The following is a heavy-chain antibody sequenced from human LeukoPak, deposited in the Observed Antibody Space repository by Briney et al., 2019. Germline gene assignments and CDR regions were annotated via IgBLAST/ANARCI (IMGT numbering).Heavy chain of an antibody. Sequence: SSETLSLTCTVSGGSISSYYWSWIRQPPGKGLEWIGYIYYSGSTNYNPSLKSRVTISVDTSKNQFSLKLSSVTAADTAVYYCARGGPLRFLEWLIWFDPWGQGTLVTVSS. CDR2: IYYSGST. J-gene: IGHJ5*02. CDR3: ARGGPLRFLEWLIWFDP. CDR1: GGSISSYY. V-gene: IGHV4-59*12. D-gene: IGHD3-3*01.